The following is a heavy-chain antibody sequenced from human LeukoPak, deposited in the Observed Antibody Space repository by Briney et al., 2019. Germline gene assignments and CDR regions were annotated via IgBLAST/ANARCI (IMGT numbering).Heavy chain of an antibody. D-gene: IGHD2-2*01. CDR3: ARRRDIVVVPAAPVPNWFDP. V-gene: IGHV4-34*01. CDR1: GGSFSGYY. Sequence: SETLSLTCAVYGGSFSGYYWSWVRQPPEKGLEWIGEINHSGSTNYNPSLKSRVTISVDTSKNQFSLKLSSVTAADTAVYYCARRRDIVVVPAAPVPNWFDPWGQGTLVTVSS. CDR2: INHSGST. J-gene: IGHJ5*02.